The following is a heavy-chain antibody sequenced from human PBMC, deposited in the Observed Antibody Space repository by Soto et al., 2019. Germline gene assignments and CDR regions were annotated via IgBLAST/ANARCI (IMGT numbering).Heavy chain of an antibody. CDR2: INHSGST. J-gene: IGHJ5*02. V-gene: IGHV4-34*01. CDR3: ARGYYKSSSWVGNWFDP. CDR1: GGSFSGYY. D-gene: IGHD6-13*01. Sequence: PETLSLTCAVYGGSFSGYYWSWIRQPPGKGLEWIGEINHSGSTNYNPSLKSRVTISVDTSKNQFSLKLSSVTAADTAVYYCARGYYKSSSWVGNWFDPWGQGTLVTVSS.